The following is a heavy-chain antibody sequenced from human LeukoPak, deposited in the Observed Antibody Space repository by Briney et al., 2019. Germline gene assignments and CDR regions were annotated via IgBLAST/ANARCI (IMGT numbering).Heavy chain of an antibody. Sequence: PGGSLRLSCAASGFNFHSYALTWVRQAPGKGLEWVANINQDDNEKYYLDSVKGRFTISRDNAETSLFLQMTSLRVEDTAIYYCARGLYGSGRRSLMAHWGPGTLVAVSS. V-gene: IGHV3-7*01. J-gene: IGHJ4*02. CDR1: GFNFHSYA. D-gene: IGHD3-10*01. CDR3: ARGLYGSGRRSLMAH. CDR2: INQDDNEK.